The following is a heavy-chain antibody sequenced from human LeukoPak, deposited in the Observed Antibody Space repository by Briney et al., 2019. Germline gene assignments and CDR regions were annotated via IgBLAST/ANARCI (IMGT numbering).Heavy chain of an antibody. D-gene: IGHD3-9*01. CDR3: ARDWVGRYFDWLPQLYYYYMDV. CDR2: ISSSSSYI. CDR1: GFTFSSYS. Sequence: GGPLRLSCAASGFTFSSYSMNWVRQAPGKGLEWVSSISSSSSYIYYADSVKGRFTISRDNAKSSLYLQMNSLRAEDTAVYYCARDWVGRYFDWLPQLYYYYMDVWGKGTTVTISS. J-gene: IGHJ6*03. V-gene: IGHV3-21*01.